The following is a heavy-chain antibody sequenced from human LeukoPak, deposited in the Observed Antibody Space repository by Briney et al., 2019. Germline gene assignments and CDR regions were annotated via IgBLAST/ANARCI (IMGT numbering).Heavy chain of an antibody. Sequence: TGESLKISCKGSGYSFTSYWIGWVRQMPGKGLEWMGIIYPGDSDTRYSPSFQGQVTISADKSISTAYLQWSSLKASDTAMYYCARHRRITMVREASNYYYYYMDVWGKGTTVTVSS. D-gene: IGHD3-10*01. V-gene: IGHV5-51*01. CDR1: GYSFTSYW. J-gene: IGHJ6*03. CDR2: IYPGDSDT. CDR3: ARHRRITMVREASNYYYYYMDV.